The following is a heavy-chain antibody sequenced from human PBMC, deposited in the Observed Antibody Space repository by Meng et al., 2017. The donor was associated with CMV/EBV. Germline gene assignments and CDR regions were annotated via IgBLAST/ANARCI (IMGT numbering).Heavy chain of an antibody. D-gene: IGHD2-15*01. J-gene: IGHJ6*02. CDR3: ARVDIVAAGFHYGMDV. CDR1: RYTFTGYY. CDR2: INPNNGGT. Sequence: ASVKVSCKASRYTFTGYYIHWVRQAPGQGLEWMGWINPNNGGTNYTQKFQSRVTMTRDTSISTAYMELTRLRYDDTAVYYCARVDIVAAGFHYGMDVWGQGTTVTVSS. V-gene: IGHV1-2*02.